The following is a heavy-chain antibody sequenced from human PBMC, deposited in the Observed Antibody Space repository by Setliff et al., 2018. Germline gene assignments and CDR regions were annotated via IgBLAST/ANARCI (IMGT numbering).Heavy chain of an antibody. J-gene: IGHJ5*02. V-gene: IGHV2-70*11. Sequence: ESGPTLVNPTETLTLTCTFSGFSLTTGGMCVSWIRQPPGKALEWLARIDWDDDKYYSASLKTRLTVSRDIPKNQVVLRLTNMDPVDTATYYCARSTYHYNSPDPWGQGTLVTVSS. CDR1: GFSLTTGGMC. CDR3: ARSTYHYNSPDP. D-gene: IGHD3-16*02. CDR2: IDWDDDK.